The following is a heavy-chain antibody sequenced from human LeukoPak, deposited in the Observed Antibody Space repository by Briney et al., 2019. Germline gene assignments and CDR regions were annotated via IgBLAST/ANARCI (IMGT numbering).Heavy chain of an antibody. CDR1: GFTFTTYG. CDR3: AKNGEPHYYMDV. Sequence: PGGSLRLSCAASGFTFTTYGMIWVRQAPGKGLEWVSGISGSGSNTYYADFVKSRLTTSRDSSKNTLYLQMNSLTADDTAVYYCAKNGEPHYYMDVWGKGTTVTVSS. D-gene: IGHD1-14*01. J-gene: IGHJ6*03. CDR2: ISGSGSNT. V-gene: IGHV3-23*01.